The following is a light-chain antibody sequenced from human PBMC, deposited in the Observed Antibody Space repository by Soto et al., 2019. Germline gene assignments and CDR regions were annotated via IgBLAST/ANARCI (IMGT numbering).Light chain of an antibody. J-gene: IGKJ2*01. CDR2: WAS. V-gene: IGKV4-1*01. Sequence: DIVMTQSPDSLAVSLGERATINCKSSQSVLFSSNNKNYLSWYQQKPGQPPKLLIYWASTRASGVPDRFSGSGDGADFTLTISSLPAEDVAVYYCQQYRTTPFTFGQGTRLEIK. CDR1: QSVLFSSNNKNY. CDR3: QQYRTTPFT.